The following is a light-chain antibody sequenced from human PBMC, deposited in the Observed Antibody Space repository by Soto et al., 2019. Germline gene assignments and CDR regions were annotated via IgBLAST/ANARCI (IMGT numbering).Light chain of an antibody. Sequence: QSALTQPASVSGSPGQSITISCTGTSSDVGGYNFVSWYQQHPCKAPKLMLYNVYDRPSGISHRFSGSRSGNTASLTISGLKAEDEAYYYCNSYTSSSTLVFGGGTKLTVL. CDR1: SSDVGGYNF. J-gene: IGLJ2*01. V-gene: IGLV2-14*03. CDR3: NSYTSSSTLV. CDR2: NVY.